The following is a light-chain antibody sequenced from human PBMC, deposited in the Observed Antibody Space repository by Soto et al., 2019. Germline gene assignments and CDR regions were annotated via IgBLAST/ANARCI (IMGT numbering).Light chain of an antibody. CDR2: DAS. CDR3: QQRLLWPQT. Sequence: EIDLTQSPATLSLSPVDRVTLSCLASQSISTYVNWFQQKPGQAPRLLIYDASNRATGVPFRFSGSGSGTDFTLTVSSLEPEDFAVYYCQQRLLWPQTFGQGTKVDIK. V-gene: IGKV3-11*01. J-gene: IGKJ1*01. CDR1: QSISTY.